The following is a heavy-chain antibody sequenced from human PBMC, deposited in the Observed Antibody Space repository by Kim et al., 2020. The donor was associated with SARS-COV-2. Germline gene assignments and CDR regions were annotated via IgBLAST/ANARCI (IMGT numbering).Heavy chain of an antibody. Sequence: GGSLRLSCAASGFTFSSYAMSWVRQAPGKGLEWVSAISGSGGSTYYADAVKGRFTISRDNSKNTLYLQMNSLRAEDTAVYYCAKGDRGAVGPAFDYWGQGTLVTVSS. CDR2: ISGSGGST. D-gene: IGHD6-19*01. CDR3: AKGDRGAVGPAFDY. CDR1: GFTFSSYA. V-gene: IGHV3-23*01. J-gene: IGHJ4*02.